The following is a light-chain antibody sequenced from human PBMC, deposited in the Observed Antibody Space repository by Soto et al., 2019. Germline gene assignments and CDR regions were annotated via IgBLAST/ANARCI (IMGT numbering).Light chain of an antibody. CDR2: DVT. V-gene: IGLV2-14*03. Sequence: QSVLTQPASVSGSPGQSITISCSGTPSDIGAYNYVSWYQHLPGKAPEVIIYDVTNRPSGVSSRFSGSKSGTTASLTISGLQAEDEANYYCGSYTITSTLMIFGGGTKVTV. CDR1: PSDIGAYNY. CDR3: GSYTITSTLMI. J-gene: IGLJ2*01.